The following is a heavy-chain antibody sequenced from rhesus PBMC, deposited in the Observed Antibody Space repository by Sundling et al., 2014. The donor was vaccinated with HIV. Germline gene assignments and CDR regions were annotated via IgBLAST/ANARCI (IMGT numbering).Heavy chain of an antibody. Sequence: QVQLLESGLGLVKPSETLSLTCAVSGDSISSNTWWSWIRQPPGKGLEWIGKISVNSANTYYNPSLKNRVTLSKDTSKNQFSLKLSSLTAADTAVYYCARVFYYGGSYYGLDSWGQGVVVTVSS. D-gene: IGHD4-29*01. J-gene: IGHJ6*01. CDR1: GDSISSNTW. V-gene: IGHV4-65*02. CDR3: ARVFYYGGSYYGLDS. CDR2: ISVNSANT.